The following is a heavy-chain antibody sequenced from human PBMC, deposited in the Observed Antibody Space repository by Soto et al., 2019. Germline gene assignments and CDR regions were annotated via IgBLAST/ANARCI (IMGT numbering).Heavy chain of an antibody. CDR3: AREENCSDGICYSEYFQR. J-gene: IGHJ1*01. V-gene: IGHV1-46*01. D-gene: IGHD2-15*01. CDR2: VNPSGGST. CDR1: GYIFTAYS. Sequence: QVQLVQSGAEVKKPGASVKVSCKASGYIFTAYSMHWVRQAPGQGLEWMGAVNPSGGSTNYAQKFQGRITMTRDASTSTVYMYLSSLTSEDTAVYYCAREENCSDGICYSEYFQRWGQGTLVTVSS.